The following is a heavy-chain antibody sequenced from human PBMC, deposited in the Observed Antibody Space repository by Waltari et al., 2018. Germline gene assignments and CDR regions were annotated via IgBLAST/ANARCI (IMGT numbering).Heavy chain of an antibody. V-gene: IGHV4-34*01. J-gene: IGHJ5*02. CDR1: GGSFSGYY. Sequence: QVQLQQWGAGLLKPSETLSLTCAVYGGSFSGYYWSWIRQPPGKGLEWIGEINHSGSTNYNPSLKGRVTISVDTSKNQFSLKLGSVTAADTAVYYCARRITIFGVVTRFNWFDPWGQGTLVTVSS. CDR3: ARRITIFGVVTRFNWFDP. CDR2: INHSGST. D-gene: IGHD3-3*01.